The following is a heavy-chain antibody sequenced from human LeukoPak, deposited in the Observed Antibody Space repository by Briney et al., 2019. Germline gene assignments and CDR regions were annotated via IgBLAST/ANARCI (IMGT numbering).Heavy chain of an antibody. Sequence: SETLSLTCTVSGGSISSYYWSWIRQPAGKGLEWIGRIYTSGSTNYNPSLKSRVTISVDKSKNQFSLKLSSVTAADTAVYYCARGTAVAGNHYWGQGTLVTVSS. CDR1: GGSISSYY. D-gene: IGHD6-19*01. J-gene: IGHJ4*02. CDR2: IYTSGST. CDR3: ARGTAVAGNHY. V-gene: IGHV4-4*07.